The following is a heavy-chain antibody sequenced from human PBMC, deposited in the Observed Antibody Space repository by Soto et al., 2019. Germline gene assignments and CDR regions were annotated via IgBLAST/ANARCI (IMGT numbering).Heavy chain of an antibody. D-gene: IGHD1-26*01. CDR2: TYYRSKWYY. CDR1: GDSVSSNSAG. J-gene: IGHJ4*01. Sequence: PSQTLSLTCAITGDSVSSNSAGWSWVRPSPSRGLEWLGRTYYRSKWYYEYAVSVRGRITINPDTSKNQYSLQLNSVTPEDTAVYCCARGEQYSGRIFDYWGQRTLVT. V-gene: IGHV6-1*01. CDR3: ARGEQYSGRIFDY.